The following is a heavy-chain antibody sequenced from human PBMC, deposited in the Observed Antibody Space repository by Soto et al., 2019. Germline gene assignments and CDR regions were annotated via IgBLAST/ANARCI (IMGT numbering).Heavy chain of an antibody. D-gene: IGHD3-22*01. V-gene: IGHV4-31*03. CDR1: GGSISSGGYY. J-gene: IGHJ5*02. CDR3: ARVAMIVVVITT. Sequence: SETLSLTCTVSGGSISSGGYYWSWIRQHPGKGLEWIGYIYYSGSTYYNPSLKSRVTISVDTSKNQFSPKLSSVTAADTAVYYCARVAMIVVVITTWGQGTLVTVSS. CDR2: IYYSGST.